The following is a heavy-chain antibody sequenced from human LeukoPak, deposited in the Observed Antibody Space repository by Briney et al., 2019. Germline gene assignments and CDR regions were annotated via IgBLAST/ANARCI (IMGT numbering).Heavy chain of an antibody. J-gene: IGHJ6*03. CDR2: INHSGST. V-gene: IGHV4-34*01. D-gene: IGHD2-2*01. CDR1: GGSFSGYY. CDR3: ASAPIKYCSSTSCYAYYYYYYMDV. Sequence: SETLSLTCAVYGGSFSGYYWSWIRQPPGKGLEWIGEINHSGSTNYNPSLKSRVTISVDTSKNQFSLKLSSVTAADTAVYYCASAPIKYCSSTSCYAYYYYYYMDVWGKGTTVTVSS.